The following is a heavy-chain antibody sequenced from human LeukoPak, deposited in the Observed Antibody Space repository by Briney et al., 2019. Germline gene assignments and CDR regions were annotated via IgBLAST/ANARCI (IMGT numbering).Heavy chain of an antibody. J-gene: IGHJ3*01. CDR3: ARELGRNAFDV. D-gene: IGHD7-27*01. CDR2: ISKNSGGT. Sequence: AAVKVSCKASGYTFSDNHMYWIRQAPGQGLECMGWISKNSGGTNYPQKFQGRITMTGDTSISTGYMELSSLRSDDTAVYYCARELGRNAFDVWGQGTMVTVAS. V-gene: IGHV1-2*02. CDR1: GYTFSDNH.